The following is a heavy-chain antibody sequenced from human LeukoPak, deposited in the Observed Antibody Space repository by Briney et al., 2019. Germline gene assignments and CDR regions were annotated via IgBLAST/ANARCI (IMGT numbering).Heavy chain of an antibody. V-gene: IGHV3-23*01. Sequence: GGSLRLSCAASGFNFSNYAMSWVRQAPGKGLEWVSAMSSSGGSTNTADFVKGRFTISRDNSKNTLYLQMNSLRAEDTAVYYCAKIQPWVGATTSEYFQHWGQGTLVTVSS. D-gene: IGHD1-26*01. CDR1: GFNFSNYA. CDR3: AKIQPWVGATTSEYFQH. J-gene: IGHJ1*01. CDR2: MSSSGGST.